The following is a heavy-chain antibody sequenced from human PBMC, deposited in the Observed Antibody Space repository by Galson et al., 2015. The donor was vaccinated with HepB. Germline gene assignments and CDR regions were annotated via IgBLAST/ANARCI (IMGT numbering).Heavy chain of an antibody. CDR2: FDPEDGET. D-gene: IGHD3-22*01. CDR3: ATALGSTYYYDSSGYSFDY. V-gene: IGHV1-24*01. J-gene: IGHJ4*02. Sequence: SVKVSCKVSGYTLTELSMHWVRQAPGKGLEWMGGFDPEDGETIYAQKFQGRVTMTEDTSTDTAYMELSSLRSEDTAVYYCATALGSTYYYDSSGYSFDYWGQGTLVTVSS. CDR1: GYTLTELS.